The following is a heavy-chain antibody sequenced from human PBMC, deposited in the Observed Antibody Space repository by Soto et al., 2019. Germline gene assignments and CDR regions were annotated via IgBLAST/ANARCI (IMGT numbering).Heavy chain of an antibody. CDR3: ASQEMATKNVDAFDI. CDR1: GYSFTSDC. D-gene: IGHD5-12*01. J-gene: IGHJ3*02. Sequence: GESLKISCTGSGYSFTSDCIGSVRQMTGKGLEWMGIIYPGDSDTRYSPSFQGQVTISADKSISTAYLQWSSLKASDTAMYYCASQEMATKNVDAFDIWGQGTMVTVSS. CDR2: IYPGDSDT. V-gene: IGHV5-51*01.